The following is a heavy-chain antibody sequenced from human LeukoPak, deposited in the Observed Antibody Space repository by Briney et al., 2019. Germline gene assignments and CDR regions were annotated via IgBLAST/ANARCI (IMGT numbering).Heavy chain of an antibody. D-gene: IGHD3-3*01. CDR3: ARAPPYDFWSGYYYFDK. CDR1: GFTFGDYA. CDR2: IRSKTYGGTT. Sequence: GGSLRLSCTTSGFTFGDYAMTWVSQAPGKWLEWVGFIRSKTYGGTTQYAASVKGRFTISRDDSKSIAYLQMNSLRTEDTAVYYCARAPPYDFWSGYYYFDKWGQGTLVTVSA. J-gene: IGHJ4*02. V-gene: IGHV3-49*04.